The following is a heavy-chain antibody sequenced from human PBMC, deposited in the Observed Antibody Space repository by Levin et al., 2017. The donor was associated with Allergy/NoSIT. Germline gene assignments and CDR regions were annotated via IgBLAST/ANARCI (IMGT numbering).Heavy chain of an antibody. D-gene: IGHD3-3*01. J-gene: IGHJ6*02. CDR3: ARDRRLRFLEEGYYYYGMDV. Sequence: ASVKVSCKASGYTFTGYYMHWVRQAPGQGLEWMGRINPNSGGTNYAQKFQGRVTMTRDTSISTAYMELSRLRSDDTAVYYCARDRRLRFLEEGYYYYGMDVWGQGTTVTVSS. V-gene: IGHV1-2*06. CDR2: INPNSGGT. CDR1: GYTFTGYY.